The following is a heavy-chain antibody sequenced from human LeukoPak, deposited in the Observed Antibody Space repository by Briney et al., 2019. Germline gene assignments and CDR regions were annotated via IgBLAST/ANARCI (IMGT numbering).Heavy chain of an antibody. CDR3: AREYCSGGSCYLGAGAFDI. D-gene: IGHD2-15*01. V-gene: IGHV1-2*02. CDR1: GYTFTVYY. Sequence: ASVTVSCKASGYTFTVYYMHRVRQAPGQRLEWMGWINPNSGGTNYAQKFQGRVTMTRDTSISTAYMELSRLRSDDTAVYYCAREYCSGGSCYLGAGAFDIWGQGTMVTVSS. CDR2: INPNSGGT. J-gene: IGHJ3*02.